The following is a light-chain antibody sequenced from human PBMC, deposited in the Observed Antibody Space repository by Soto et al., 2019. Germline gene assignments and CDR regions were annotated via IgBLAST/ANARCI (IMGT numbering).Light chain of an antibody. V-gene: IGKV1-5*01. CDR2: DVS. CDR3: QQYDILLIT. CDR1: QRISGW. J-gene: IGKJ5*01. Sequence: DIQITQTRSTLSATVGDTVTMTSRASQRISGWLAWHQQKPGKAPKLLIYDVSALKRGVPSRFSGSGSGTHFTFTISSLQTEDIGTYYCQQYDILLITFGRGTRLE.